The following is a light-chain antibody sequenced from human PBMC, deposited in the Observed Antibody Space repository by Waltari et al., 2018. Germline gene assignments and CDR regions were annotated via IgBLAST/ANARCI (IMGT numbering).Light chain of an antibody. CDR2: DVS. CDR3: SSSTSRTALL. J-gene: IGLJ2*01. Sequence: QSALTQPASLSGSPGQSTTISCTGTSSDIGSYNSVSWYQQHPGEAPKLMIYDVSVRPSGVSSRFSGSKSGNTASLTISGLQAEDEADYYCSSSTSRTALLFGGGTKLTVL. CDR1: SSDIGSYNS. V-gene: IGLV2-14*03.